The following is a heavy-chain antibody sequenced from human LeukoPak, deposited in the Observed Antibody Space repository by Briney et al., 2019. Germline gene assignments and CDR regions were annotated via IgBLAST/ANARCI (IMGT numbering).Heavy chain of an antibody. V-gene: IGHV3-11*01. CDR3: ARTDYYDSSGYNFDY. CDR1: GFTFSDYY. Sequence: GGSLRLSCAASGFTFSDYYMSWIRQAPGKGLEWVSYISSSGSTIYYADSVKGRFTISRDNAKNSLYLQMNSPRAEDTAVYYCARTDYYDSSGYNFDYWGQGTLVTVSS. CDR2: ISSSGSTI. D-gene: IGHD3-22*01. J-gene: IGHJ4*02.